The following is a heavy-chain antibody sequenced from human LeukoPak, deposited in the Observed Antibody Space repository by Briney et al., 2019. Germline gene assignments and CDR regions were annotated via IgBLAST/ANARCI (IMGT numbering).Heavy chain of an antibody. CDR2: INHSGST. Sequence: SETLSLTCAVYGGSFSGYYWSWIRQPPGKGLEWVGEINHSGSTNYDAALKSRVTISVDASMNHFSLKLSSVISADTAVYYGARGEIGYCSSTSCSQYYYYGMDVWGKGTTVTVSS. D-gene: IGHD2-2*01. CDR1: GGSFSGYY. V-gene: IGHV4-34*01. CDR3: ARGEIGYCSSTSCSQYYYYGMDV. J-gene: IGHJ6*04.